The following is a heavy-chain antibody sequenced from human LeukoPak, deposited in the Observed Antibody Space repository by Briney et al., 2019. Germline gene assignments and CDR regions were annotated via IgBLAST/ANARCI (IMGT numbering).Heavy chain of an antibody. CDR3: ARGYFDWLFQIPYYYYGMDV. CDR2: IYYSGST. J-gene: IGHJ6*02. Sequence: SETLSLTCTVSGGSISSYYWSWIRQPPGKGLEWIGYIYYSGSTNYNPSLKSRVTISVDTSKNQFSLKLSSVTAADTAVYYCARGYFDWLFQIPYYYYGMDVWGQGTTVTVSS. V-gene: IGHV4-59*01. CDR1: GGSISSYY. D-gene: IGHD3-9*01.